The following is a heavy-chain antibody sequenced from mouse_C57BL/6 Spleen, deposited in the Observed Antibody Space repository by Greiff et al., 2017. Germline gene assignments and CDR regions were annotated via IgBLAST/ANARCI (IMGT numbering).Heavy chain of an antibody. J-gene: IGHJ1*03. CDR1: GFTFSSYG. CDR2: ISSGGSYT. CDR3: ARHGYYGSEYWYFDV. Sequence: VQLQESGGDLVKPGGSLKLSCAASGFTFSSYGLSWVRQTPDKRLEWVATISSGGSYTYYPDSVKGRFTISRDKATNTLYLQMSSLKSEDTAMYYCARHGYYGSEYWYFDVWGTGTTVTVSS. V-gene: IGHV5-6*01. D-gene: IGHD1-1*01.